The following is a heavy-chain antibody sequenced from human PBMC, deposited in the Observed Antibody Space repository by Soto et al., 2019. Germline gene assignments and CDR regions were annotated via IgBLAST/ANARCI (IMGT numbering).Heavy chain of an antibody. Sequence: GGSLRLSCAASGFSVSDYAMSWVRQAPGKGLEWVSSISGSGDGTYYGDSVKGRFTLSRDTSQKTLYPQMNNLRGEDTAVYFCTKSRRSVLMVYGFGGMDVWGRGTTVTVSS. CDR3: TKSRRSVLMVYGFGGMDV. J-gene: IGHJ6*02. V-gene: IGHV3-23*01. D-gene: IGHD2-8*01. CDR1: GFSVSDYA. CDR2: ISGSGDGT.